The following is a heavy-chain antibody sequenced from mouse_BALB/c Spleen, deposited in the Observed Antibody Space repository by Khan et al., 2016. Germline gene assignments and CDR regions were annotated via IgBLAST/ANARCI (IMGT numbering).Heavy chain of an antibody. V-gene: IGHV3-2*02. Sequence: EVQLQESGPGLVKPSQSLSLTCTVTGYSLTSDYAWNWIRQFPGNKLEWMGYISYSGSTSSNPSLNSRISITRDTSKHQFFLQLNSVTTQDTATDDCARWFDYWGQGATLTVAS. CDR1: GYSLTSDYA. J-gene: IGHJ2*01. CDR2: ISYSGST. CDR3: ARWFDY.